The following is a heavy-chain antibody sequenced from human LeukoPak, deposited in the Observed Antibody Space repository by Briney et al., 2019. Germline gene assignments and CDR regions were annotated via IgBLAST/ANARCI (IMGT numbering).Heavy chain of an antibody. D-gene: IGHD3-10*01. V-gene: IGHV3-30*18. CDR1: GFTFSSYG. J-gene: IGHJ4*02. CDR2: ISYDGSNK. CDR3: AKVFYGSGSYYKGPLDY. Sequence: GRSLRLSCAASGFTFSSYGMHWVRQAPGKGLEWVAVISYDGSNKYYADSVKGRLTISRDNSKNTLYLQMNSLRAEDTAVYYCAKVFYGSGSYYKGPLDYWGQGTLVTVSS.